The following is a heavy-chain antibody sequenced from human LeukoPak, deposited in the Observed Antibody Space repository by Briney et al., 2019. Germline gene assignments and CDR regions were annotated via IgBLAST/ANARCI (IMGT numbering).Heavy chain of an antibody. CDR2: ISSSGNTI. V-gene: IGHV3-11*01. Sequence: GGSVTLSCSASGFTLSDYYMMRQPQAPGKGLVGVSYISSSGNTIYYADSVKGRFTISRDNAKNSLYLQMNSLRAEDTAVYYCARPKYSSSWQIFDYWGQGTLVTASS. D-gene: IGHD6-13*01. CDR1: GFTLSDYY. CDR3: ARPKYSSSWQIFDY. J-gene: IGHJ4*02.